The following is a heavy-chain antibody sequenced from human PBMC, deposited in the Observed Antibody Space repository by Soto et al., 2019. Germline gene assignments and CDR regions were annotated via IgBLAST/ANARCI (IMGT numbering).Heavy chain of an antibody. CDR2: INHSGST. Sequence: QVQLQQWGAGLLKPSETLSLTCAVYGGSFSGYYWTWIRQPPWTGLEWIGEINHSGSTNYNPSLKSGVTISVDTSKHQFSLKLTSVTAADTAVYYCARDKITGLFDYWGQGTLVTVSS. CDR1: GGSFSGYY. D-gene: IGHD2-8*02. V-gene: IGHV4-34*01. J-gene: IGHJ4*02. CDR3: ARDKITGLFDY.